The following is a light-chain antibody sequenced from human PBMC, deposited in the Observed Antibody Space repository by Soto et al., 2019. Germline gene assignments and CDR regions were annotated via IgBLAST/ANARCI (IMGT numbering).Light chain of an antibody. V-gene: IGKV1-39*01. CDR3: QQSSSTPLT. J-gene: IGKJ3*01. CDR1: QSISNY. CDR2: AAS. Sequence: DIQMTQSPSSLSASVGDRVTITCRASQSISNYLNWFQQKPGKAPKLLIYAASTLQSGVPSTFSGSGSGTDFTLTISSLQPEDFATYYCQQSSSTPLTLGPGTKVDIK.